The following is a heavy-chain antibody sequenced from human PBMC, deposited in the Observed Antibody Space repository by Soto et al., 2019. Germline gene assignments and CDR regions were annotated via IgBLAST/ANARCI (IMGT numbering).Heavy chain of an antibody. CDR1: GYTFTSYY. Sequence: ASVKVSCKASGYTFTSYYMHWVRQAPGQGLEWMGIINPSGGSTSYAQKFQGRVTMTRDTSTSTVYMELSSLRSEDTAVYYCARAKRGFDWLSIHPIDYWGQGTLVTVSS. V-gene: IGHV1-46*01. CDR2: INPSGGST. D-gene: IGHD3-9*01. CDR3: ARAKRGFDWLSIHPIDY. J-gene: IGHJ4*02.